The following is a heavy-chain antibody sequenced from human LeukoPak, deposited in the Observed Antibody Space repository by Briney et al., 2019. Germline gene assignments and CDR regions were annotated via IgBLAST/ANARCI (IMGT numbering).Heavy chain of an antibody. Sequence: PGGSLRLSCAASGFTFSSYNMNWVRQAPGKGLEWVSYISSSSSTIYYADPVKGRFTISRDNSKNTLYLQMNSLRAEDTAVYYCAKDMYSSSPSWFDPWGQGTLVTVSS. CDR2: ISSSSSTI. D-gene: IGHD6-6*01. CDR3: AKDMYSSSPSWFDP. CDR1: GFTFSSYN. J-gene: IGHJ5*02. V-gene: IGHV3-48*01.